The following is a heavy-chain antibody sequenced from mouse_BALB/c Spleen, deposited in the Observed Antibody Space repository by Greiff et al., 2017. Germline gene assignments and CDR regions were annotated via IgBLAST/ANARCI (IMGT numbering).Heavy chain of an antibody. CDR1: GFTFSSFG. V-gene: IGHV5-17*02. CDR3: ARGGYGNYSWFAY. CDR2: ISSGSSTI. Sequence: EVQRVESGGGLVQPGGSRKLSCAASGFTFSSFGMHWVRQAPEKGLEWVAYISSGSSTIYYADTVKGRFTISRDNPKNTLFLQMTSLRSEDTAMYYCARGGYGNYSWFAYWGQGTLVTVSA. D-gene: IGHD2-10*02. J-gene: IGHJ3*01.